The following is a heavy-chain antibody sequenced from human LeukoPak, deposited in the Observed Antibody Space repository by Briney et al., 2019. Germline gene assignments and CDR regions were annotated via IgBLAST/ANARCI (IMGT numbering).Heavy chain of an antibody. J-gene: IGHJ6*02. Sequence: GGSLRLSCAASGFDFSMYWMQWFRQAPGKGLVWVSRITSDGSTTTYADSAKGRFTISRDNSKNTLYLQMNSLRAEDTAVYYCASKGPGGGMDVWGQGTTVTVSS. CDR1: GFDFSMYW. CDR2: ITSDGSTT. V-gene: IGHV3-74*01. CDR3: ASKGPGGGMDV.